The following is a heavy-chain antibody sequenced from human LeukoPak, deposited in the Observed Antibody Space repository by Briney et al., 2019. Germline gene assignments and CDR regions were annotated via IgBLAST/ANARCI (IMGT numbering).Heavy chain of an antibody. CDR1: GYTFTSYY. D-gene: IGHD1-26*01. Sequence: ASVKVSCKASGYTFTSYYMHWVRQAPGQGLEWMGIINPSGGSTNYAQKFQGRVTITADESTSTAYMELSSLRSEDTAVYYCASTGIVGATRVYFDYWGQGTLVTVSS. CDR3: ASTGIVGATRVYFDY. J-gene: IGHJ4*02. V-gene: IGHV1-46*01. CDR2: INPSGGST.